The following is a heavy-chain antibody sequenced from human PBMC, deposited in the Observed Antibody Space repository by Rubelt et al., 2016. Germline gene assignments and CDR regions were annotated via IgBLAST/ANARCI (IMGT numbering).Heavy chain of an antibody. V-gene: IGHV3-74*01. D-gene: IGHD3-10*01. J-gene: IGHJ6*02. CDR2: INSDGRST. Sequence: CAASGFTFSSYWMHWVRQAPGKGLVWVSRINSDGRSTSYADSVKGRFTISRDNAKNTLYLQMNSLRAEDTAVYYCARVYGSGSSFYYYYGMEVWGQGTTVTVSS. CDR1: GFTFSSYW. CDR3: ARVYGSGSSFYYYYGMEV.